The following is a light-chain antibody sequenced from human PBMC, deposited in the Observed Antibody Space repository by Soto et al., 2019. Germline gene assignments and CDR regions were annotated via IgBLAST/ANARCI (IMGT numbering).Light chain of an antibody. CDR3: QLYKSYLRR. CDR1: HNIGNW. V-gene: IGKV1-5*03. J-gene: IGKJ1*01. Sequence: QMPPSPSSLSASVGDRVTLPCRASHNIGNWLAWYQQIPGKAPKGLIFKASTLESGVPARFSGSGSGTEFTLTISGLQPEDFATYYCQLYKSYLRRFGQGTKVDIK. CDR2: KAS.